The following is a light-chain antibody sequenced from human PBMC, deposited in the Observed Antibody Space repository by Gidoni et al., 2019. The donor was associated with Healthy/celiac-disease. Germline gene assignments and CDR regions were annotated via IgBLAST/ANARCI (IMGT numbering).Light chain of an antibody. V-gene: IGKV1-39*01. CDR3: QQSYSTPRT. Sequence: DIQMTQSPSSLSASVGDRVTITCRASQSIISYLNWYQQKPGKAPKLLIYAASSLQSGVPSRFSGSGSGTDFTLTISSLQPEDFATYYCQQSYSTPRTFGQGTEVEIK. J-gene: IGKJ1*01. CDR2: AAS. CDR1: QSIISY.